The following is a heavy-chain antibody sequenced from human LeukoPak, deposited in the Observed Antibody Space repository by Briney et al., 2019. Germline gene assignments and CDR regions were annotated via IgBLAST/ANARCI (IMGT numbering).Heavy chain of an antibody. CDR3: ASRVWNDAFDI. CDR2: ISAYNGNT. Sequence: GESLKISCKGSGYTFTSYGISWVRQAPGQGLEWMGWISAYNGNTNYAQKLQGRVTMTTDTSTSTAYMELRSLRSDDTAVYYCASRVWNDAFDIWGQGTMVTVSS. D-gene: IGHD1-1*01. CDR1: GYTFTSYG. J-gene: IGHJ3*02. V-gene: IGHV1-18*01.